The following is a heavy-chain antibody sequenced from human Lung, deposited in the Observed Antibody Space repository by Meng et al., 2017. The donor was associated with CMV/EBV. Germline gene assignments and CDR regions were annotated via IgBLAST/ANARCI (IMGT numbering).Heavy chain of an antibody. D-gene: IGHD1-26*01. CDR2: IKQDGSEK. J-gene: IGHJ4*02. Sequence: GESLKISCAASGFTFSRYWMGWVRQVPGKGLEWVANIKQDGSEKYYVDSVKDRFTIARDNAKNSLYLQMNSLRADDTAVYYCVKGGTQDLDYWGQGTLVTVSS. CDR1: GFTFSRYW. V-gene: IGHV3-7*01. CDR3: VKGGTQDLDY.